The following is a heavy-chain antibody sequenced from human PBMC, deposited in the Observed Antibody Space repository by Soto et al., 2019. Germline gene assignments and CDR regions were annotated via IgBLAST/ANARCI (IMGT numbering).Heavy chain of an antibody. J-gene: IGHJ5*02. CDR1: GGSFSGYY. Sequence: PSETLSLTCAVYGGSFSGYYWSWTRQPPGKGLEWIGEINHSGSTNYNPSLKSRVTISVDTSKNQFSLKLSSVTAADTAVYYCARKSDYDFWSGYYGQNWFDPWGQGTLVTVSS. D-gene: IGHD3-3*01. V-gene: IGHV4-34*01. CDR3: ARKSDYDFWSGYYGQNWFDP. CDR2: INHSGST.